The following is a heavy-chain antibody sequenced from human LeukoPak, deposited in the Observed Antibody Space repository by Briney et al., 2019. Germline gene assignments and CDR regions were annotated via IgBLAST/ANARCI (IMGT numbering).Heavy chain of an antibody. D-gene: IGHD5-18*01. V-gene: IGHV3-30-3*01. J-gene: IGHJ4*02. Sequence: GGSLRLSCAASGFTFSSYAMHWVRQAPGKGLEWVAVISYDGSNKYYADSVKGRFTISRDNSKNTLYLKMNSLRAEDTAVYYCARGERVYSYGFPDYFDYWGQGTLVAVSS. CDR2: ISYDGSNK. CDR3: ARGERVYSYGFPDYFDY. CDR1: GFTFSSYA.